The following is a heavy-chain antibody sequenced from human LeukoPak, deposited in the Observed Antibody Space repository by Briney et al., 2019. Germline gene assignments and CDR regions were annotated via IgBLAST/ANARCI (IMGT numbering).Heavy chain of an antibody. CDR1: GFTFSSYS. J-gene: IGHJ5*02. Sequence: GGSLRLARAASGFTFSSYSMNWVRQAPGKGPEWVSFISSGGINTDYADSVQGRFTISRDNAENSLFLQMNSLTADDTAVYYCARAGGSSTFNWFDRWGQGTLVAVSS. CDR3: ARAGGSSTFNWFDR. V-gene: IGHV3-21*01. CDR2: ISSGGINT. D-gene: IGHD6-6*01.